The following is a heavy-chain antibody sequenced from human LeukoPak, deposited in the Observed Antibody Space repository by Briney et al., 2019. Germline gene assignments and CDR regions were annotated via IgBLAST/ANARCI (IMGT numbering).Heavy chain of an antibody. CDR1: GGSIGSYY. Sequence: SETLSLTCTVSGGSIGSYYWSWMRQPPGKGLEWIGYIYYSGSTNYNPSLKSRVTISVDTSKNQFSLKLSSVTAAETAVYYCARKGYDSSGYSFFDLWGRGTLVTVSS. CDR2: IYYSGST. CDR3: ARKGYDSSGYSFFDL. D-gene: IGHD3-22*01. J-gene: IGHJ2*01. V-gene: IGHV4-59*01.